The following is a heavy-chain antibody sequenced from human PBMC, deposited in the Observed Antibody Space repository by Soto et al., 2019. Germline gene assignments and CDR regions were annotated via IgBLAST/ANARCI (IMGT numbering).Heavy chain of an antibody. J-gene: IGHJ4*02. CDR2: IYYDGSHQ. CDR3: ARGPTLGYYYHNSGYYFDH. V-gene: IGHV3-33*01. D-gene: IGHD3-22*01. CDR1: GFTFDSYG. Sequence: QAHLVESGGGVVQTGTSLRLSCATSGFTFDSYGFHWIRQAPGKGLEWVAVIYYDGSHQYYADSVNGRFTISRDDSDNTVSLQMTSLRVEDTAVYFCARGPTLGYYYHNSGYYFDHWGQGTLGSVS.